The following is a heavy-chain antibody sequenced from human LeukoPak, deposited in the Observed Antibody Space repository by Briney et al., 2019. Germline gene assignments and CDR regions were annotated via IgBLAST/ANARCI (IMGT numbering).Heavy chain of an antibody. Sequence: GGSLRLSCAASGFTFTXXXXXXVRQAPGXXXXXXXVISGSGSNTDYADSXXXRXTISRDNSKNTLSLQMNSLRAEDTAIYYCAKLVGTGTTPTDYWGQGTLVTVSS. CDR3: AKLVGTGTTPTDY. J-gene: IGHJ4*02. CDR2: ISGSGSNT. CDR1: GFTFTXXX. D-gene: IGHD1-1*01. V-gene: IGHV3-23*01.